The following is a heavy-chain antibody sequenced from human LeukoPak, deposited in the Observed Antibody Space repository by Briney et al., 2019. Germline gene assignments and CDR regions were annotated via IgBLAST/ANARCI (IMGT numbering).Heavy chain of an antibody. Sequence: GVSLRLSCAASGFTFRDYAMTWVRQAPGKGLEWVSTISGGSVGTFYADSVKGRFTISRDNSKNTLYLQMNSLRAEDTAVYYCAKDRTRGQPPSWFDPWGQGTLVTVSS. CDR1: GFTFRDYA. CDR3: AKDRTRGQPPSWFDP. J-gene: IGHJ5*02. V-gene: IGHV3-23*01. D-gene: IGHD2-2*01. CDR2: ISGGSVGT.